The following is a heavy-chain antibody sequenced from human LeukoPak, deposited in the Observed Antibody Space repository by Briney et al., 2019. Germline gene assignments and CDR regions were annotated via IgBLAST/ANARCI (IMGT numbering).Heavy chain of an antibody. CDR3: ASERYSSSWYPPGDYYYYYGMDV. CDR1: GFTFSSDW. V-gene: IGHV3-7*03. J-gene: IGHJ6*02. Sequence: GGSLRLSCAASGFTFSSDWMSWVRQAPGKGLEWVANIKQDGSEKYYVDSVKGRFTISRDNAKNSLYLQMNSLRAEDTAVYYCASERYSSSWYPPGDYYYYYGMDVWGQGTTVTVSS. CDR2: IKQDGSEK. D-gene: IGHD6-13*01.